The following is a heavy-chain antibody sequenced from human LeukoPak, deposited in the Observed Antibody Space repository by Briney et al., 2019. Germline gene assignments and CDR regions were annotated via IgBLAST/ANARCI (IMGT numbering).Heavy chain of an antibody. V-gene: IGHV1-69*04. CDR1: GGTFSSYA. CDR2: IIPILGIA. Sequence: GASVKVSCKASGGTFSSYAISWVRQAPGQGLEWMGRIIPILGIATYAQKFQGRVTITADKSTSTAYMELSSLRSEDTAVYYCARLGAVAGPFYFDYWGQGTLVTVSS. D-gene: IGHD6-19*01. CDR3: ARLGAVAGPFYFDY. J-gene: IGHJ4*02.